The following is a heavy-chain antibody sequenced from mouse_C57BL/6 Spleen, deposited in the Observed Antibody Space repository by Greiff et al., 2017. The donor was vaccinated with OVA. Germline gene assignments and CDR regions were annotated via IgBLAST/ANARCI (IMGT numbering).Heavy chain of an antibody. CDR3: ARGDYDFYAMDY. V-gene: IGHV1-54*01. Sequence: QVQLKESGAELVRPGTSVKVSCKASGYAFTNYLIEWVKQRPGQGLEWIGVINPGSGGTNYNEKFKGKATLTADKSSSTAYMQLSSLTSEDSAVYFCARGDYDFYAMDYWGQGTSVTGSS. J-gene: IGHJ4*01. CDR2: INPGSGGT. CDR1: GYAFTNYL. D-gene: IGHD2-4*01.